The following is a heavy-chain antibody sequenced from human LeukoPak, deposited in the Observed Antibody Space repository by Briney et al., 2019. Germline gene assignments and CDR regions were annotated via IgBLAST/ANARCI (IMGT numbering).Heavy chain of an antibody. D-gene: IGHD1-26*01. CDR3: ARGLGSGSYYGY. CDR1: GYTFTAFL. V-gene: IGHV1-46*01. Sequence: ASLKVSCRASGYTFTAFLIRWVRQAPGQGLEWVGIINPRGGAPTYAQQFQGRITLTSDTSTSTVYLELSRLKSDDTALYFCARGLGSGSYYGYWGQGTLVAVTS. CDR2: INPRGGAP. J-gene: IGHJ4*02.